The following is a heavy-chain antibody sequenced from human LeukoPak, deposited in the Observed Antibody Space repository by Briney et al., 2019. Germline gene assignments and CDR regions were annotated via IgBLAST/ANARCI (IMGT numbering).Heavy chain of an antibody. CDR1: GGTFISYA. CDR2: IIPILGIA. D-gene: IGHD5-12*01. V-gene: IGHV1-69*04. Sequence: GASVKVSCKASGGTFISYAISWVRQAPGQGLEWMGRIIPILGIANYAQKFQGRVTITADKSTSTAYMELSSLRSEDTAVYYCARVNSGYDLYYFDYWGQGTLVTVSS. CDR3: ARVNSGYDLYYFDY. J-gene: IGHJ4*02.